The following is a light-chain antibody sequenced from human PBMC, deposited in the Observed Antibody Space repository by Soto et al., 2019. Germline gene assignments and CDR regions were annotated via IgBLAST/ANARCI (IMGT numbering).Light chain of an antibody. CDR3: SSYATSSTLV. CDR2: DVS. Sequence: QSALTQPASVSGSPGQSITISCTGTSSDVGGYNSVSWYQQHPGNAPELLIYDVSDRPSGVSNRFSGSKSGNTASLTISGLQAADEADYYCSSYATSSTLVFGGGTKLTVL. V-gene: IGLV2-14*03. CDR1: SSDVGGYNS. J-gene: IGLJ2*01.